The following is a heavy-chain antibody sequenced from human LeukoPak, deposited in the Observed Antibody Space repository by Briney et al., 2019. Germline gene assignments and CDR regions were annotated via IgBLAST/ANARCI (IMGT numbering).Heavy chain of an antibody. D-gene: IGHD2-15*01. J-gene: IGHJ4*02. CDR3: AFGAFCSGGSCPGYFDY. Sequence: PGGSLRLSCAASGFTFSNYEMNWVRHAPGQGLVWVSRINSDGSSTSYADSVKGRFTISRDNAKNTLYLQMNSLRAEDTAVYYCAFGAFCSGGSCPGYFDYWGQGTLVTVSS. CDR2: INSDGSST. V-gene: IGHV3-74*01. CDR1: GFTFSNYE.